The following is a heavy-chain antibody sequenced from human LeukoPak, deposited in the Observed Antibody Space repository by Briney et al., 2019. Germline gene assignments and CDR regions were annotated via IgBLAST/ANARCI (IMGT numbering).Heavy chain of an antibody. J-gene: IGHJ4*02. V-gene: IGHV3-33*01. CDR1: GFTFSSYG. CDR3: ARDGIGIAARPDYFDY. CDR2: IWYDGSNK. Sequence: GRSLRLSCAASGFTFSSYGMHWVRQAPGKGLGWVAVIWYDGSNKYYADSVKGRFTISRDNSKNTLYLQMNSLRAEDTAVYYCARDGIGIAARPDYFDYWGQGTLVTVSS. D-gene: IGHD6-6*01.